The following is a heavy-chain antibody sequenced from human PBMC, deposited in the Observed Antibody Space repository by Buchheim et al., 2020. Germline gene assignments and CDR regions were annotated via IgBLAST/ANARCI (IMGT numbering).Heavy chain of an antibody. CDR3: ARDGYNNFGEYFAMDV. Sequence: QMQLQESGPGLVKPLQTLSLTCTVSGGSINRGGYYWSWIRQHSVRGLEWIGYIYYTVATYYSTSLKSRVSISVDMSKNQFSLRVNSVTAADTAVYFCARDGYNNFGEYFAMDVWGQGT. V-gene: IGHV4-31*03. D-gene: IGHD4-11*01. CDR1: GGSINRGGYY. J-gene: IGHJ6*02. CDR2: IYYTVAT.